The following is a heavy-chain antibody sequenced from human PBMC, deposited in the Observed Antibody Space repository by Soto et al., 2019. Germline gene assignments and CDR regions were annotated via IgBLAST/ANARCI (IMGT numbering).Heavy chain of an antibody. CDR2: ISYDGSNT. J-gene: IGHJ3*01. CDR3: AKQAVVTAFEV. Sequence: QVQMVESGGGVVQPGRSLRLSCAASGFTFSHYAMHWVRQAPGKGLEWVAFISYDGSNTYYSDSVEGRFTISKDNSKNTLFLQMNDLRRGDTAVYYCAKQAVVTAFEVWGRGTMVTVSS. V-gene: IGHV3-30-3*02. CDR1: GFTFSHYA. D-gene: IGHD2-15*01.